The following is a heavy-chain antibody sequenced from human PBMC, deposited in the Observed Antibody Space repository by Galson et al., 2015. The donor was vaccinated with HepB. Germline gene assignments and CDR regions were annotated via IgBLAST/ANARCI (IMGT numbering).Heavy chain of an antibody. CDR1: GGSISSNNYY. CDR3: ARESMTMIARRNGAFDI. V-gene: IGHV4-39*02. D-gene: IGHD3-22*01. Sequence: ETLSLTCTVSGGSISSNNYYWGWIRQPPGKGLEWIGTIFSSGSIYYNASLKRRVTISVDTSKNQFSLSLSSVTAADTAVYFCARESMTMIARRNGAFDIWGQGTMVIVSS. CDR2: IFSSGSI. J-gene: IGHJ3*02.